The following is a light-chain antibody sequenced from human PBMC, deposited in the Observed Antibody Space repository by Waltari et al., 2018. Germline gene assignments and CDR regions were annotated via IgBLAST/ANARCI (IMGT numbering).Light chain of an antibody. CDR2: RND. J-gene: IGLJ3*02. CDR1: TTNIGSNS. CDR3: AAWDDSLRGFIM. V-gene: IGLV1-47*01. Sequence: QSVLTQPPSASGTPGQRVTISCSGSTTNIGSNSVHWSQQLPGAAPKLLIYRNDQRPSGVPDRFSGSKTGTSASLAISGLRSEDEADYYCAAWDDSLRGFIMFGGGTKLTVL.